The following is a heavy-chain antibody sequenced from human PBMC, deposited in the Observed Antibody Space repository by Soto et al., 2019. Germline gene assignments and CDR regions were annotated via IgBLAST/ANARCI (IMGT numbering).Heavy chain of an antibody. Sequence: ASVKVSCKASGYTFTSYAMHWVLQAPGQRLEWMGWINAGNGNTKYSQKFQGRVTITRDTSASTAYMELSSLRSEDTAVYYCARSGTASYYYYYYGMDVWGQGTTVTVSS. CDR1: GYTFTSYA. J-gene: IGHJ6*02. D-gene: IGHD1-1*01. CDR2: INAGNGNT. V-gene: IGHV1-3*01. CDR3: ARSGTASYYYYYYGMDV.